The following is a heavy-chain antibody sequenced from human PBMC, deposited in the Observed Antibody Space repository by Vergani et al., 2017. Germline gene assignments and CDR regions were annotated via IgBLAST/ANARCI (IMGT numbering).Heavy chain of an antibody. D-gene: IGHD3-3*01. V-gene: IGHV4-59*01. Sequence: QVQLQESGPGLVKPSETLSLTCTVSGGSISSYYWRWIRQPPGKGLEWIGYIYYSGSTNYNPSLKSRVTISVDTSKNQFSLKLSSVTAADTAVYYCARVLRITIFGAAPAYYMDVWGKGTTVTVSS. CDR3: ARVLRITIFGAAPAYYMDV. CDR2: IYYSGST. CDR1: GGSISSYY. J-gene: IGHJ6*03.